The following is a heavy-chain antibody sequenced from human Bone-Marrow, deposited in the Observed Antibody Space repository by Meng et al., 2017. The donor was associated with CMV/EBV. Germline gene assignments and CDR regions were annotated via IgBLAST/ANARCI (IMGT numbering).Heavy chain of an antibody. CDR1: GYTFTSYG. V-gene: IGHV1-18*01. D-gene: IGHD3-3*01. CDR2: ISAYNGNT. J-gene: IGHJ4*02. Sequence: QVQVVQAGAEVEKPGASVKVSCKASGYTFTSYGISWVRQAPGQGLEWMGWISAYNGNTNYAQKLQGRVTMTTDTSTSTAYMELRSLRSDDTAVYYCARGRLRFLEWSPPYYFDYWGQGTLVTVSS. CDR3: ARGRLRFLEWSPPYYFDY.